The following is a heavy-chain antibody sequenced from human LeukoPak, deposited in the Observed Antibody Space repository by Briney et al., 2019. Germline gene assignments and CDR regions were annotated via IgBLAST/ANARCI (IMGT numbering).Heavy chain of an antibody. J-gene: IGHJ4*02. CDR2: ISGSGGNT. D-gene: IGHD2-15*01. CDR1: GFTFNSYA. Sequence: GGSLRLSCAASGFTFNSYAMSWVRQAPGKGLEWVSGISGSGGNTYYADSVKGRFTISRDNSRNTLYLQMNSLTAEDTALYYCAAVVISCSGGNCLIFDSWGQGTLVTVSS. V-gene: IGHV3-23*01. CDR3: AAVVISCSGGNCLIFDS.